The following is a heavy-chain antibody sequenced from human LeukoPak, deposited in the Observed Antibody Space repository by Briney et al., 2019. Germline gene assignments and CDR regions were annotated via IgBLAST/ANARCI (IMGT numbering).Heavy chain of an antibody. Sequence: QSGGSLRLPCEVSEFPFSIYAMAWVRQAPGQGLEWVSAIDASGSDTYYTDSVKGRFTISRDNSKNTVYLQMNSLRVEDTAVYYCADYRKPQGLDYWGQGTLVTVSS. CDR3: ADYRKPQGLDY. D-gene: IGHD1-14*01. V-gene: IGHV3-23*01. CDR2: IDASGSDT. CDR1: EFPFSIYA. J-gene: IGHJ4*02.